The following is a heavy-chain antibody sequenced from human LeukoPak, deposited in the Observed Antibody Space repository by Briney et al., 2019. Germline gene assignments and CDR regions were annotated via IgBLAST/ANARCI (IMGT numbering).Heavy chain of an antibody. Sequence: PSETLSLTCTVSGASINSSNYYWGWIRQPPGKGLEWIGSIYYSGSTYYNPSLKSRVTISVDTSKNQFSLKLSSVTAADTAVYYCANIVVVTGSSGAFDIWGQGTMVTVSS. V-gene: IGHV4-39*01. J-gene: IGHJ3*02. CDR1: GASINSSNYY. D-gene: IGHD2-2*01. CDR2: IYYSGST. CDR3: ANIVVVTGSSGAFDI.